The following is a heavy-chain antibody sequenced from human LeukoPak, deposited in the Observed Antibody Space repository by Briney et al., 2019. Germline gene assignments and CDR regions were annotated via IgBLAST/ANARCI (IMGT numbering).Heavy chain of an antibody. CDR1: GFIFSTYG. D-gene: IGHD2-15*01. Sequence: GGSLRLSCAASGFIFSTYGMHWVRQAPGKGLEWVAVIWSDGLNKDYADSVKGRFTISRDNSKNTLYLQMNTLRSEDTALYYCARNSAARFYYHYMDVWGKGTTVTVSS. J-gene: IGHJ6*03. CDR3: ARNSAARFYYHYMDV. CDR2: IWSDGLNK. V-gene: IGHV3-33*01.